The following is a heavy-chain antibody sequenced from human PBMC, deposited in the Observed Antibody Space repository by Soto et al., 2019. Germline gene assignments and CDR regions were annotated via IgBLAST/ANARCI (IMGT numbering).Heavy chain of an antibody. Sequence: SVKVSCKASGGTFSSYAISRVRQAPGQGLEWMGGIIPIFGTANYAQKFQGRVTITADESTSTAYMELSSLRSEDTAVYYCALPNYYDSSGYYYEFDYWGQGTLVTVSS. J-gene: IGHJ4*02. V-gene: IGHV1-69*13. D-gene: IGHD3-22*01. CDR2: IIPIFGTA. CDR1: GGTFSSYA. CDR3: ALPNYYDSSGYYYEFDY.